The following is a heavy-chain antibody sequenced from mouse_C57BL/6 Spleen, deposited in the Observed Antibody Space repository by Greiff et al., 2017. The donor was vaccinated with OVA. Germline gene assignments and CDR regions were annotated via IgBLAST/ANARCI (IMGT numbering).Heavy chain of an antibody. D-gene: IGHD2-4*01. J-gene: IGHJ3*01. Sequence: EVQLQQSGPELVKPGASVKISCKASGYTFTDYYMNWVKQSHGKSLEWIGDINPNNGGTSYNQKFKGKATLTVGKSSSTAYMELRSLTSEDSAVYYCARGGYDYDEAWFAYWGQGTLVTVSA. CDR2: INPNNGGT. CDR3: ARGGYDYDEAWFAY. V-gene: IGHV1-26*01. CDR1: GYTFTDYY.